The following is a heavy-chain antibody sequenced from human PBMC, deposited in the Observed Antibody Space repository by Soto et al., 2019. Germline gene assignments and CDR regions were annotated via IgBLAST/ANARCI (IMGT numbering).Heavy chain of an antibody. CDR1: GFTFASSA. V-gene: IGHV1-58*01. Sequence: ASVKVSGKASGFTFASSAVQWVRQARGQRLEWIGWIVVGSGNTNYAQKFQERVTITRDMSTSTAYMELSSLRSEDTAVYYCAADFATYYYDSGAFDPWGQGTLVTVSS. J-gene: IGHJ5*02. D-gene: IGHD3-22*01. CDR2: IVVGSGNT. CDR3: AADFATYYYDSGAFDP.